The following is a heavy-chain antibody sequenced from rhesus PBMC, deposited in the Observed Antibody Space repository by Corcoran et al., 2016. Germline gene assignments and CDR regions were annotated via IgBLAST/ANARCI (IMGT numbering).Heavy chain of an antibody. CDR3: AAFYGLDS. CDR1: GGSVSSDY. Sequence: QLQLQESGPGMVKPSETLSLTCAVSGGSVSSDYWTWIRQPPGTGLEGIGRYSGSRGSADYNPSLTTLVTISTDTSKNQFSLNLRSVTAADTAVYYCAAFYGLDSWGQGVVVTVSS. CDR2: YSGSRGSA. V-gene: IGHV4-173*01. J-gene: IGHJ6*01.